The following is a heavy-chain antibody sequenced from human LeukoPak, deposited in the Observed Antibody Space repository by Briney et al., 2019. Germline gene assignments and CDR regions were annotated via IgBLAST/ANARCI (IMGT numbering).Heavy chain of an antibody. CDR2: ISSSGSTI. Sequence: GGSLRLSCAASGFTFSSYEMNWVRQAPGKGLEWVSYISSSGSTIYYADSVKGRFTISRDNAKNSLYLQMNSLRAEDTAVYYCARDATDTAMVGTLDYWGQGTLVTVSS. V-gene: IGHV3-48*03. CDR3: ARDATDTAMVGTLDY. D-gene: IGHD5-18*01. CDR1: GFTFSSYE. J-gene: IGHJ4*02.